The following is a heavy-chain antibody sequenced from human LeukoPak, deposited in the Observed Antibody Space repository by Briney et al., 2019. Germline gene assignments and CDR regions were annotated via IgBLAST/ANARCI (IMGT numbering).Heavy chain of an antibody. J-gene: IGHJ4*02. D-gene: IGHD5-18*01. Sequence: PGGSLRLSCAASGFTFSSYAMSWVRQAPGKGLERVSAISGSGGSTYYADSVKGRFTISRDNSKNTLYLQMNSLRAEDTAVYYCAKDVRYSYGYGYWGQGTLVTVSS. CDR1: GFTFSSYA. CDR3: AKDVRYSYGYGY. CDR2: ISGSGGST. V-gene: IGHV3-23*01.